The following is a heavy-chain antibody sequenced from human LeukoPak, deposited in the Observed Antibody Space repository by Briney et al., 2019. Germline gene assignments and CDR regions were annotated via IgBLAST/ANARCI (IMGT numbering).Heavy chain of an antibody. Sequence: ASVKVSCKASGGTFSSYAISWVRQAPGQGLEWMGGIIPIFGTANYAQKFQGRVTITADKSTSTAYMELSSQRSEDTAVYYCATNPEDIVVEDYYYYYGMDVWGKGTTVTVSS. CDR1: GGTFSSYA. CDR3: ATNPEDIVVEDYYYYYGMDV. J-gene: IGHJ6*04. D-gene: IGHD2-2*01. CDR2: IIPIFGTA. V-gene: IGHV1-69*06.